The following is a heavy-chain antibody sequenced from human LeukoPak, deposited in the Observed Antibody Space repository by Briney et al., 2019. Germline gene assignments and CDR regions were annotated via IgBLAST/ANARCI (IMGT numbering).Heavy chain of an antibody. Sequence: SLRLSCAASGFTFDDYAMHWVRQAPGKGLGWVSGISWNSGSIGYADSVKGRSTISRDNAKNSLYLQMNSLRAEDTALYYCAKESHYDILTGHFDYWGQGTLVTVSS. CDR3: AKESHYDILTGHFDY. J-gene: IGHJ4*02. D-gene: IGHD3-9*01. V-gene: IGHV3-9*01. CDR1: GFTFDDYA. CDR2: ISWNSGSI.